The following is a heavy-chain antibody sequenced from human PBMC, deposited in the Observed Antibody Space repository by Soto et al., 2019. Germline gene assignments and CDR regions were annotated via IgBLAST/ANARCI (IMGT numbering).Heavy chain of an antibody. CDR2: ISWDGYST. V-gene: IGHV3-43*01. J-gene: IGHJ5*02. CDR3: AKDIAYRGYGGFDP. CDR1: GFTFSRYS. D-gene: IGHD5-12*01. Sequence: VGSLRLSCAASGFTFSRYSMHWFRQAPGKGLVWVSRISWDGYSTYYTDSVKGRFTISRDNSRNSLYLQMSSLRTEDTALYYCAKDIAYRGYGGFDPWGLGTLVTVSS.